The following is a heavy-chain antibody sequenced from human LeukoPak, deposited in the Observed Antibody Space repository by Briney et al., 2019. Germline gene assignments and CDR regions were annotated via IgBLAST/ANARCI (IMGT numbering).Heavy chain of an antibody. J-gene: IGHJ4*02. CDR1: GFTFSNYA. D-gene: IGHD3-22*01. CDR3: ARVPVTMIVVVEERYFDY. CDR2: IYYSGST. V-gene: IGHV4-30-4*08. Sequence: LRLSCAASGFTFSNYAMSWVRQAPGKGLEWIGYIYYSGSTYYNPSLKSRVTISVDTSKNQFSLKLSSVTAADTAVYYCARVPVTMIVVVEERYFDYWGQGTLVTVSS.